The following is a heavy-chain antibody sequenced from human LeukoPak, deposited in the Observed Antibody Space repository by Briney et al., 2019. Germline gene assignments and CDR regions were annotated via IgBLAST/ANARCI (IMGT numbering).Heavy chain of an antibody. V-gene: IGHV3-23*01. Sequence: GSLRLSFAASGFPFSTYAMSWVRQAPGKGLDWVSLISGSGGGTYYANSVKGPFTISRDNSKNTLYLQMDSLRTEDTAVYYCAKERATTTAFDYWGQGTLITVSS. D-gene: IGHD1-26*01. CDR3: AKERATTTAFDY. CDR2: ISGSGGGT. CDR1: GFPFSTYA. J-gene: IGHJ4*02.